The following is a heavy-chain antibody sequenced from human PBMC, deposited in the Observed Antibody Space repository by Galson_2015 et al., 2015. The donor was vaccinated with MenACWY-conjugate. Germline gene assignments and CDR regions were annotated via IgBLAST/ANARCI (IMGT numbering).Heavy chain of an antibody. J-gene: IGHJ6*02. D-gene: IGHD1-26*01. Sequence: QSGAEVKKPGESLKISCKGSGYSFTNYWIGWVRQMPGRGLEWMGLIDPHNSNTRYSPSFQGQVTISADESISTAFLQWSSLKASGAAVVYCARHPPGGRGMDVWGQGTTVTVSS. CDR1: GYSFTNYW. V-gene: IGHV5-51*01. CDR2: IDPHNSNT. CDR3: ARHPPGGRGMDV.